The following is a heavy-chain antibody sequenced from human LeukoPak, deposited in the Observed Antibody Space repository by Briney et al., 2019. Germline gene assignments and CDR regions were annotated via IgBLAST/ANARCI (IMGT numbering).Heavy chain of an antibody. J-gene: IGHJ4*02. CDR1: GYMFTSFW. CDR2: IYPDDSET. V-gene: IGHV5-51*01. CDR3: ARPHTPYIDIIGGFDF. Sequence: GESLKISCKGSGYMFTSFWIGWVRQMPGKGLEWMGIIYPDDSETRYSPSFQGQVTISTDNSISTVYLQLSSLKASDTAMYYCARPHTPYIDIIGGFDFWGQGTPVTVSS. D-gene: IGHD2-15*01.